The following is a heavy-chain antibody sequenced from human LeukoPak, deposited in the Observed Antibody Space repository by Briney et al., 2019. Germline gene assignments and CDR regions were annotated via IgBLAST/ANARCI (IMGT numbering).Heavy chain of an antibody. D-gene: IGHD3-22*01. V-gene: IGHV3-23*01. CDR3: AKAVVRNYYFYYMDV. Sequence: GGSLRLSCAASGFTFSSYAMSWVRQAPGKGLEWVSAISGSGGSTYYADSVKGRFTISRHNSKNTLYLQMNSLRAEDTAVYYCAKAVVRNYYFYYMDVWGKGTTVTVSS. J-gene: IGHJ6*03. CDR1: GFTFSSYA. CDR2: ISGSGGST.